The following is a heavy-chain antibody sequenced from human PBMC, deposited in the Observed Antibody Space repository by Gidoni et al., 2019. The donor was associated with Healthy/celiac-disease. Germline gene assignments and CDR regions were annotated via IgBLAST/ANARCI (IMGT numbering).Heavy chain of an antibody. CDR3: ARTGREGDYVWGSYRP. J-gene: IGHJ5*02. V-gene: IGHV4-30-4*01. CDR2: IYYSGSN. Sequence: QVHLQESGPGLVKPSQTLSLTCTLSGGPIRSGDYYWRWIRQPPGKGLEWIGYIYYSGSNYYNPSLKSRVTISVDTSKNQFSLKLSSVTAADTAVYYCARTGREGDYVWGSYRPWGQGTLVTVSS. D-gene: IGHD3-16*02. CDR1: GGPIRSGDYY.